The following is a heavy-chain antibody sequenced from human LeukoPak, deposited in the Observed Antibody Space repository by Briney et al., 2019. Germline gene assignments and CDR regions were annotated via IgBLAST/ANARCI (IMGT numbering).Heavy chain of an antibody. CDR3: AKDRWFGEYTPYY. V-gene: IGHV3-23*01. J-gene: IGHJ4*02. D-gene: IGHD3-10*01. CDR1: GFTFSSYA. Sequence: GGSLRLSCAASGFTFSSYAMSWDRQAPGKGLEWVSAISGSGGSTYYADSVKGRFTISRDNPKNTLYLQMNSLRAEDTAVYYCAKDRWFGEYTPYYWGQGTLVTVSS. CDR2: ISGSGGST.